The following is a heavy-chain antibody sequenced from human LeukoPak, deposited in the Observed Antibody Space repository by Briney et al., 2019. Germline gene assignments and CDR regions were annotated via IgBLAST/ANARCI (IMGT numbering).Heavy chain of an antibody. Sequence: PSETLSLTCTVSGGSISIYYWSWIRQPPGKGLEWIGYIYYSGSTNYNPSLKSRVTISVDTSKNQFSLKLSSLTAADTAVYYCGWGYSYAEIASWGQGPLLTVSS. J-gene: IGHJ4*02. CDR1: GGSISIYY. V-gene: IGHV4-59*01. D-gene: IGHD5-18*01. CDR2: IYYSGST. CDR3: GWGYSYAEIAS.